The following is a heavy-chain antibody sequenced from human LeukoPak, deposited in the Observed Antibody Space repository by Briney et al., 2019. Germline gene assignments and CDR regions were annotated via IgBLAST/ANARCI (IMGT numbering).Heavy chain of an antibody. CDR2: IYTSGST. D-gene: IGHD3-3*01. V-gene: IGHV4-4*07. Sequence: SETLSLTCTVSGGSISGYYWSSIRQPAGKGLEWIGRIYTSGSTNYNPSLKSRVAMSVDTSKNQFSLKLSSVTAADTAVYYCARDDSSGAGSGWFDPWGQGTLVTVSS. CDR1: GGSISGYY. J-gene: IGHJ5*02. CDR3: ARDDSSGAGSGWFDP.